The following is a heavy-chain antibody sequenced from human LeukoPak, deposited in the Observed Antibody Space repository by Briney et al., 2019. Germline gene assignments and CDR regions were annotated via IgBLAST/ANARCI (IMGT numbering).Heavy chain of an antibody. V-gene: IGHV4-4*02. Sequence: SETLSLTCTVSGDSINSLDLWSWVRQPPGKGLEWIGKMYLSGTTHSNPSVKSRVTIPIDKSKNQFFLNLSSVTAADTAVYYCAGLVGRYSSGLYYYYFDYWGQGTLVTVSS. CDR3: AGLVGRYSSGLYYYYFDY. CDR1: GDSINSLDL. J-gene: IGHJ4*02. CDR2: MYLSGTT. D-gene: IGHD3-22*01.